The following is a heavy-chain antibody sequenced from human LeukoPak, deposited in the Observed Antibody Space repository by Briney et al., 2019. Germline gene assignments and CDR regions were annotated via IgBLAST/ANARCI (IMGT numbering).Heavy chain of an antibody. CDR1: GFSFSSYA. CDR2: ISDSGGNS. V-gene: IGHV3-23*01. CDR3: AKVSTIIEAGLRYFDL. D-gene: IGHD6-19*01. J-gene: IGHJ2*01. Sequence: GGSLRLSCAASGFSFSSYAMIWVRQAPGKGLEWVSSISDSGGNSFYIDSVKGRFTISRDNSKNTLYLQVNSLRAEDTALYYCAKVSTIIEAGLRYFDLWGRGTLVTVSS.